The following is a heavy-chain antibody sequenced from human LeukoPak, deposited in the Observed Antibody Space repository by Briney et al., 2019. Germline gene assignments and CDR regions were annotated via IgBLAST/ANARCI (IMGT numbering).Heavy chain of an antibody. CDR1: GYTFTSYG. J-gene: IGHJ5*02. D-gene: IGHD1-26*01. Sequence: ASVKVSCKASGYTFTSYGISWGRQAPGQGLEGMGWISAYNGNTNYAQKLQCRVPMTTETSPRTAYMELRSLRSDDTAVYYCERSAVGKWFDPWGQGTLVTVSS. CDR2: ISAYNGNT. V-gene: IGHV1-18*01. CDR3: ERSAVGKWFDP.